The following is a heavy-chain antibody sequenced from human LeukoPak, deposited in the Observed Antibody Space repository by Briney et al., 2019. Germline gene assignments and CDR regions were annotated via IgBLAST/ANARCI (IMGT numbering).Heavy chain of an antibody. J-gene: IGHJ4*02. CDR1: GGSISGYY. D-gene: IGHD4-23*01. CDR2: IYYSGST. CDR3: ARGTYGGNRDFDY. V-gene: IGHV4-30-4*01. Sequence: PSETLSLTCTVSGGSISGYYWSWIRQPPGKGLEWIGYIYYSGSTYYNPSLESRVTISVDTSKNRFSLKLSSVTAADTAVYYCARGTYGGNRDFDYWGQGTLVTVSS.